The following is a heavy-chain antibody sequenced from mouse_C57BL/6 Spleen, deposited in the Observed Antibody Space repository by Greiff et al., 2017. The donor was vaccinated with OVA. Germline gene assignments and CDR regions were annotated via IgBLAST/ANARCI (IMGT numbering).Heavy chain of an antibody. CDR2: IRLKSDNYAT. D-gene: IGHD1-1*01. CDR1: GFTFSNYW. Sequence: DVKLVESGGGLVQPGGSMKLSCVASGFTFSNYWMNWVRQSPEKGLEWVAQIRLKSDNYATHYAESVKGRFTISRDDSKSSVYLQMNNLRAEDTGIYYCTGEVLPLYYFDYWGQGTTLTVSS. CDR3: TGEVLPLYYFDY. V-gene: IGHV6-3*01. J-gene: IGHJ2*01.